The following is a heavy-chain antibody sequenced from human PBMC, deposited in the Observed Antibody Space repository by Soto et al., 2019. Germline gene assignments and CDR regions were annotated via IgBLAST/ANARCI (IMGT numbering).Heavy chain of an antibody. CDR3: ARYKDYDFWSGFYYYYYGMDV. Sequence: GGSLRLPCAASGFTFSSYGMHWVRQVPGKGLEWVAVIWYDGSNKYYADSVKGRFTISRDNSKNTLYLQMNSLRAEDTAVYYCARYKDYDFWSGFYYYYYGMDVWGQGTTVTVSS. J-gene: IGHJ6*02. CDR2: IWYDGSNK. CDR1: GFTFSSYG. V-gene: IGHV3-33*01. D-gene: IGHD3-3*01.